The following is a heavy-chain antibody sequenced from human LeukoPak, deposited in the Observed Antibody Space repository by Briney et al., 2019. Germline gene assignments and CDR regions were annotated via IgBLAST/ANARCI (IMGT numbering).Heavy chain of an antibody. CDR1: GGSISSGDYY. D-gene: IGHD3-10*01. CDR3: ARDWAYYFGSGSSLNWFDP. J-gene: IGHJ5*02. Sequence: SETLSLTCTVFGGSISSGDYYWSWIRQPPGKGLEWIGYIYYSGSSYYNPSLKSRITISVDTSKNQFSLKLSSVTAADTAVYYCARDWAYYFGSGSSLNWFDPWAREPWSPSPQ. V-gene: IGHV4-30-4*08. CDR2: IYYSGSS.